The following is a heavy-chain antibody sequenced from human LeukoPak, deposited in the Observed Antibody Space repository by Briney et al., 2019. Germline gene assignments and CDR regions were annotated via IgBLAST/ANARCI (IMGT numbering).Heavy chain of an antibody. V-gene: IGHV3-30*18. D-gene: IGHD3-10*01. CDR3: AKGDYYYGSGSYYY. CDR2: ISYDGSNK. CDR1: GFTFSSYG. J-gene: IGHJ4*02. Sequence: GGSLRLSCAASGFTFSSYGIHWVRQAPGKGLEWVAVISYDGSNKYYADSVKGRFTISRDNSKNTLYLQMNSLRAEDTAVYYCAKGDYYYGSGSYYYWGQGTLVTVSS.